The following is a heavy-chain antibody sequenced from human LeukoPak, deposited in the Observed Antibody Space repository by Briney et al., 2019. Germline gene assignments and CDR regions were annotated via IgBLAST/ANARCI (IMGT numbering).Heavy chain of an antibody. D-gene: IGHD3-22*01. J-gene: IGHJ3*02. CDR2: IYHSGST. Sequence: SETLSLTCAVSGGSISSSDWWSWVRQPPGKGLEWIGEIYHSGSTNYNPSLKSRVTISVDKSKNQFSLKLSSVTAADTAVYYCARDANYHDSNAYYALDIWGQGTLVTVSS. CDR3: ARDANYHDSNAYYALDI. CDR1: GGSISSSDW. V-gene: IGHV4-4*02.